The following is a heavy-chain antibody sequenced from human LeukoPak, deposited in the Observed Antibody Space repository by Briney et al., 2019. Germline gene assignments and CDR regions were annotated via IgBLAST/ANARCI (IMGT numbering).Heavy chain of an antibody. CDR2: INPNSGGT. J-gene: IGHJ5*02. CDR3: ARDHISISIAASDWFDP. D-gene: IGHD6-6*01. Sequence: GASVKVSCKASGYTFTGYYMHWVRQAPGQGLEWMGWINPNSGGTNYAQKFQGRVTMTRDTSISTAYMELSRLRSDDTAVYYCARDHISISIAASDWFDPWGQGTLVTASS. V-gene: IGHV1-2*02. CDR1: GYTFTGYY.